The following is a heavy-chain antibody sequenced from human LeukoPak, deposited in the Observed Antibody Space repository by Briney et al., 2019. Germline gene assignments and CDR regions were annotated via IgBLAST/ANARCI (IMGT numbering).Heavy chain of an antibody. V-gene: IGHV5-51*01. CDR3: ASRLENWGY. CDR2: IYPADSDT. Sequence: LGESLKISCKGPGSRFVEYWISWVRQMPGKGLEWMGVIYPADSDTRYSPSFQGQVTISADKSISTVYLQWISLKASDTAMYYCASRLENWGYWGHGTLVTVSS. D-gene: IGHD1-1*01. J-gene: IGHJ4*01. CDR1: GSRFVEYW.